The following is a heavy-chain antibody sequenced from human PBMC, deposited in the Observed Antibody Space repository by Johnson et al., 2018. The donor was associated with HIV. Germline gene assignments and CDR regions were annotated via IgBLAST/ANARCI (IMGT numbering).Heavy chain of an antibody. Sequence: QVQLVESGGGVVQPGGSLRLSCVASGFTFSRYGMQWVRQAPGKGLEWVAVISYDGSNKYYADSVKGRFTISRDNSKNTLYLQMNSLRAEDTAVYYCARAAIVVLPAGIFDIWGQGTMVTVSS. D-gene: IGHD2-2*01. V-gene: IGHV3-30*03. CDR3: ARAAIVVLPAGIFDI. J-gene: IGHJ3*02. CDR2: ISYDGSNK. CDR1: GFTFSRYG.